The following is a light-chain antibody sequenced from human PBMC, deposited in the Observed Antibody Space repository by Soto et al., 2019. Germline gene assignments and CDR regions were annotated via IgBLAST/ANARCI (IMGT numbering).Light chain of an antibody. J-gene: IGKJ1*01. CDR2: GAS. Sequence: EIVLTQSPGTLSLSPGERATLSCRASQSVASNYLAWYQQKPGQAPRLLIYGASSRATGIPDRFSGSGSGTDFTLTISRLEPEAFAVYNCQQYSRSPWTFGQGTKVEIK. CDR3: QQYSRSPWT. CDR1: QSVASNY. V-gene: IGKV3-20*01.